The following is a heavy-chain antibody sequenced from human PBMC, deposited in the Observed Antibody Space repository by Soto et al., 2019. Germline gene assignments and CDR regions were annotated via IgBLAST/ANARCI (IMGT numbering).Heavy chain of an antibody. CDR1: GFTFSNSA. J-gene: IGHJ4*02. CDR2: IRSSGGHT. V-gene: IGHV3-23*01. Sequence: PGGSLRLSCVASGFTFSNSAMSWVRHVPGKGLEWAAGIRSSGGHTNHADSVKGRFTISRDNSKDTLYLQMNSLRAEDTALYYCAKVQEFCGFNCYIVDSWGQGVLVTVSS. CDR3: AKVQEFCGFNCYIVDS. D-gene: IGHD2-21*02.